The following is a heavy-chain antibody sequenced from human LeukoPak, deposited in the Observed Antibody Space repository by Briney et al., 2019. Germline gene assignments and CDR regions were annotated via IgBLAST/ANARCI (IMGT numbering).Heavy chain of an antibody. CDR3: ARFHASGN. CDR2: INSDGSST. J-gene: IGHJ4*02. V-gene: IGHV3-74*01. Sequence: GVSLRLSCAASGFTFSSYWMHWVRQAPGKGLVWVSRINSDGSSTTYADSVKGRFTISRDNAKTTLSLQMNSLRAEDTAVSYCARFHASGNWGQGTLVTVSS. D-gene: IGHD3-10*01. CDR1: GFTFSSYW.